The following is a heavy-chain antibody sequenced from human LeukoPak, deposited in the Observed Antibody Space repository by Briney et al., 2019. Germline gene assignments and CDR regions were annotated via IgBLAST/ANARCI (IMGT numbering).Heavy chain of an antibody. D-gene: IGHD2-2*01. Sequence: GGSLRLSCAASGFTFSNYGMHWVRQAPGKGLEWAAFIRYDGSNKYYADSVKGRLTISRDNSKNTLYLQMNSLRAEDTAVYYCAKAGVVVPGAYFDYWGQGTLVTVSS. CDR3: AKAGVVVPGAYFDY. J-gene: IGHJ4*02. V-gene: IGHV3-30*02. CDR2: IRYDGSNK. CDR1: GFTFSNYG.